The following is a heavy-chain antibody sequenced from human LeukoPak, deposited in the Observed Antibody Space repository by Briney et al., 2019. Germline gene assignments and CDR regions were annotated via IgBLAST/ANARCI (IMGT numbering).Heavy chain of an antibody. CDR2: MNSDSSTI. V-gene: IGHV3-48*02. Sequence: GGSLRLSCAASGFTFSSYGMNWVRRAPGKGLEWISYMNSDSSTIYHADSVRGRFTISRDNAKNSLFLQMNSLRDEDTAVYYCARHPNTPPTTYYFDYWGQGTLVTVSS. CDR3: ARHPNTPPTTYYFDY. D-gene: IGHD1-1*01. J-gene: IGHJ4*02. CDR1: GFTFSSYG.